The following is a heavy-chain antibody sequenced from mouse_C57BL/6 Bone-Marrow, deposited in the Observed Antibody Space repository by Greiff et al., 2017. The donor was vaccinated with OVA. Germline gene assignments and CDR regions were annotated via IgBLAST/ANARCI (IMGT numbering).Heavy chain of an antibody. CDR1: GYTFTSYW. J-gene: IGHJ3*01. Sequence: QVQLQQPGAELVKPGASVKMSCKASGYTFTSYWITWVKQRPGQGLEWIGDIYPGSGSTNYNEKFKSKATLTVDTSSSTAYMQLSSLTSEDSAVYSCASSYYGSARFAYWGQGTMVTVSA. D-gene: IGHD1-1*01. V-gene: IGHV1-55*01. CDR2: IYPGSGST. CDR3: ASSYYGSARFAY.